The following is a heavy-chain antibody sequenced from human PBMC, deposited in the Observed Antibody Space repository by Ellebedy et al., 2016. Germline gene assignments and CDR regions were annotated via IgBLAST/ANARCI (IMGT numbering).Heavy chain of an antibody. CDR1: GFTFNDYA. CDR3: AKGTMDYFYH. J-gene: IGHJ4*02. CDR2: ISWDSAVI. V-gene: IGHV3-9*01. D-gene: IGHD4/OR15-4a*01. Sequence: GGSLRLXCAGSGFTFNDYALHWVRQAPGKGLEWVSGISWDSAVIGNGGSVKGRFTISKDSAKNYLYLRMNSLRPEDTAFYYCAKGTMDYFYHWGQGTLVTVSS.